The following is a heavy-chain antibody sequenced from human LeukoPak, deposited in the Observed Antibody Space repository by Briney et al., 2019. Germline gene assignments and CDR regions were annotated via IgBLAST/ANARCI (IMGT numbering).Heavy chain of an antibody. CDR1: GFTFSSYA. Sequence: GGSLRLSCAASGFTFSSYAMHWVRQAPGKGLEWVAVISHDGSNKYYADSVKGRFTISRDNSKNTLYLQMNSLRAEDTAVYYCARDMEYQLPSPIFRKVYYYYGMDVWGQGTTVTVSS. D-gene: IGHD2-2*01. J-gene: IGHJ6*02. CDR2: ISHDGSNK. V-gene: IGHV3-30*04. CDR3: ARDMEYQLPSPIFRKVYYYYGMDV.